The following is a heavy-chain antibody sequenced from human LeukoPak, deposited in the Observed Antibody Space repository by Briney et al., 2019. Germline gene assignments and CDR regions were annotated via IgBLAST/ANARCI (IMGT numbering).Heavy chain of an antibody. D-gene: IGHD3-22*01. CDR2: IKRDGSEK. CDR3: ARARGLTVVAIDY. Sequence: GGSLRLSCAASGFTFSSYWMNWVRQAPGKGLEWVANIKRDGSEKYYVDSVKGRFTISRDNAKNSLSLQMNSLRAEDTAVYYCARARGLTVVAIDYWGQGTLVTVSS. CDR1: GFTFSSYW. V-gene: IGHV3-7*01. J-gene: IGHJ4*02.